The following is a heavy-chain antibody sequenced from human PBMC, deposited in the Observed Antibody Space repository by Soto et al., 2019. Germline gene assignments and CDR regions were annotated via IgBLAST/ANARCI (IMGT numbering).Heavy chain of an antibody. CDR2: TYYRSKWYN. J-gene: IGHJ5*02. Sequence: SPTLSLTCAISGDSVSSNSAAWNWIRQSPSRGLEWLGRTYYRSKWYNDYAVSVKSRITINPDTSKNQFSLQLNSVTPEDTAVYYCARESGTIFGVVIVGWFDPWGQGTLVTVSS. V-gene: IGHV6-1*01. CDR3: ARESGTIFGVVIVGWFDP. D-gene: IGHD3-3*01. CDR1: GDSVSSNSAA.